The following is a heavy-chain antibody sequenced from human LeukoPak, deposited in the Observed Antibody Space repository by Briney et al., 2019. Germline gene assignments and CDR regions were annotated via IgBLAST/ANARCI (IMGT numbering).Heavy chain of an antibody. D-gene: IGHD3-22*01. Sequence: GSLRLSCAASGFTFSSYWMHWGRQGPGKGLVWVSRINRDGSSTTYADSVKGRFTISRDNAKNTLYLQMNSLRAEDTAVYYCARDQSSVFDYWGQGTLVTVSS. CDR1: GFTFSSYW. CDR3: ARDQSSVFDY. J-gene: IGHJ4*02. V-gene: IGHV3-74*01. CDR2: INRDGSST.